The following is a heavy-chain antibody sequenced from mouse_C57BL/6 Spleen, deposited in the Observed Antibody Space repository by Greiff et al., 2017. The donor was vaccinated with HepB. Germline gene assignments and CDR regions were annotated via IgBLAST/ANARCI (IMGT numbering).Heavy chain of an antibody. CDR3: ARGPGAY. CDR1: GFTFSDYG. V-gene: IGHV5-17*01. J-gene: IGHJ3*01. CDR2: ISSGSSTI. Sequence: DVKLVESGGGLVKPGGSLKLSCAASGFTFSDYGMHWVRQAPEKGLEWVAYISSGSSTIYYADTVKGRFTISRDNAKNTLFLQMTSLRSEDTAMYYCARGPGAYWGQGTLVTVSA.